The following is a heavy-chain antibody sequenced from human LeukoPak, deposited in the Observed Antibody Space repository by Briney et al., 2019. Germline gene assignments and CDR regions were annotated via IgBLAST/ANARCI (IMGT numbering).Heavy chain of an antibody. CDR1: GFTLSTYD. Sequence: GGSLRLSCAASGFTLSTYDMHWVRQAPGKGLEWVSYISSSSSYIYYADSVKGRFTISRDNAKNSLYLQMNSLRAGDTALYYCARADSNIAARRIGFDYWGQGTLVTVSS. CDR3: ARADSNIAARRIGFDY. D-gene: IGHD6-6*01. CDR2: ISSSSSYI. V-gene: IGHV3-21*01. J-gene: IGHJ4*02.